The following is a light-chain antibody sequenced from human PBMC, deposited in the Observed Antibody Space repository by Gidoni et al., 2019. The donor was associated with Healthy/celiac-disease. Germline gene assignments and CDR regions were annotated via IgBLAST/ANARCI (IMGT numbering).Light chain of an antibody. Sequence: DIVMTQSPDSLAVSLGERATINCKSSQSVLYSPNNKNYLAWYQQKPGQPPKLLIYWASTRESGVPDRFSGSGSGTDFTLTISSVQAEDVAVYYCQQYYSTPRTFXQXTKVEIK. CDR1: QSVLYSPNNKNY. CDR2: WAS. V-gene: IGKV4-1*01. CDR3: QQYYSTPRT. J-gene: IGKJ1*01.